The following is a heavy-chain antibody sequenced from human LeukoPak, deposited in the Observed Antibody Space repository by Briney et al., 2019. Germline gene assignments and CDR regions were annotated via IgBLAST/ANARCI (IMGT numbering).Heavy chain of an antibody. CDR3: AKGDRDSRTLGAFDI. V-gene: IGHV3-30*18. J-gene: IGHJ3*02. CDR2: ISYDGSNK. Sequence: PGRSLRLSCAASGFTFSSYGMHWVRQAPGKGLEWVAVISYDGSNKYYADSVKGRFTISRDNSKNTLYLQMNGLRAEDTAVYYCAKGDRDSRTLGAFDIWGQGTMVTVSS. D-gene: IGHD3-22*01. CDR1: GFTFSSYG.